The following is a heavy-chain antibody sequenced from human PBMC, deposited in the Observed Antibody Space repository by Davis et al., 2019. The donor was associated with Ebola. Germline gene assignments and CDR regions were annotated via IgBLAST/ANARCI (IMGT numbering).Heavy chain of an antibody. CDR3: ARCGCSSTSCYWDYYYGMDV. CDR2: IYPDTSEV. V-gene: IGHV5-51*01. CDR1: GYSFFGFW. Sequence: GESLKISCKGSGYSFFGFWIGWVRQMPGTGLEWMGIIYPDTSEVRYSPSFQGQVTISADKSISTAYLQWSSLKASDTAMYYCARCGCSSTSCYWDYYYGMDVWGQGTTVTVPS. J-gene: IGHJ6*02. D-gene: IGHD2-2*01.